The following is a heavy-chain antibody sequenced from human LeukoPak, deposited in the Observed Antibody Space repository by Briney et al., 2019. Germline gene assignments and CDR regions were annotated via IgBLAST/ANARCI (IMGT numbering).Heavy chain of an antibody. D-gene: IGHD1-26*01. CDR2: IIPFFGTA. V-gene: IGHV1-69*13. CDR3: ARDQLGGGSYFPFGY. Sequence: GASVKVSCKASGGTFSSYAISWVRQAPGQGLEWMGGIIPFFGTANYAQKFQGRVTITADESTSTAYMELSSLRSEDRAVYYCARDQLGGGSYFPFGYWGQGTLVTVSS. J-gene: IGHJ4*02. CDR1: GGTFSSYA.